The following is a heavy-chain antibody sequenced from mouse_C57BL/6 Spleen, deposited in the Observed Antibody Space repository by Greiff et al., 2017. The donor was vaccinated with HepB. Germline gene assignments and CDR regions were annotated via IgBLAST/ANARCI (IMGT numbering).Heavy chain of an antibody. CDR3: ASDYGNIFAY. V-gene: IGHV5-17*01. Sequence: EVQLVESGGGLVKPGGSLKLSCAASGFTFSDYGMHWVRQAPEKGLEWVAYISSGSSTIYYADTVKGRFTISRDNAKNTLFLQMTSLRSEDTAMYYCASDYGNIFAYWGQGTLVTVSA. J-gene: IGHJ3*01. D-gene: IGHD2-1*01. CDR2: ISSGSSTI. CDR1: GFTFSDYG.